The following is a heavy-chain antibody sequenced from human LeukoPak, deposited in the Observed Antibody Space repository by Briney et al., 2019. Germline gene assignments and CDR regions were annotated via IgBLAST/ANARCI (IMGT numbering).Heavy chain of an antibody. V-gene: IGHV4-59*01. J-gene: IGHJ4*02. CDR1: GGSISSYY. D-gene: IGHD2-2*01. Sequence: SETLSLTCTVSGGSISSYYWSWNRQPPGKGLEWIGYIYYSGSANYNPSLKSRVTISVDTSKNQFSLKLSSVTAADTAVYYCARSSTSFDYWGQGTLVTVSS. CDR3: ARSSTSFDY. CDR2: IYYSGSA.